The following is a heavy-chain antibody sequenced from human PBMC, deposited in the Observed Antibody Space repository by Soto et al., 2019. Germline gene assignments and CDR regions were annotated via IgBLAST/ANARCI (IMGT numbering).Heavy chain of an antibody. CDR3: AKDHPRQYGWFLFDF. Sequence: VRQAAGQGLEWVSGISHDGDRPYYSNSVKGRFTISRDNSNTTLYLQMNRLRSEDTAIYNGAKDHPRQYGWFLFDFWGSGILVTVYS. D-gene: IGHD6-19*01. V-gene: IGHV3-23*01. CDR2: ISHDGDRP. J-gene: IGHJ4*02.